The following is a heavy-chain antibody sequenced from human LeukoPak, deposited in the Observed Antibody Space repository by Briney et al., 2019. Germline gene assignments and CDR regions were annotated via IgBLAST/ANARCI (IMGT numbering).Heavy chain of an antibody. Sequence: GVSVKVSCKASGYTFTSYGISWVRQAPGQGLEWMGWISAYNGNTNYAQKLQGRVTMTTDTSTSTAYMELRSLRSDDTAVYYCARESSHYDFWSGYQKAYYYYYMDVWGKGTTVTVSS. CDR2: ISAYNGNT. D-gene: IGHD3-3*01. V-gene: IGHV1-18*01. CDR3: ARESSHYDFWSGYQKAYYYYYMDV. CDR1: GYTFTSYG. J-gene: IGHJ6*03.